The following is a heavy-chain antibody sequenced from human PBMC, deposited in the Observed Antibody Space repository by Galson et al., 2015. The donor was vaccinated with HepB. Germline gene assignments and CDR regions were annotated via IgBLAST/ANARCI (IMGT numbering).Heavy chain of an antibody. CDR3: ARDRIHLQKDAFDI. V-gene: IGHV3-21*01. D-gene: IGHD5-18*01. CDR1: GFSFIIYS. CDR2: ISTTSSYI. J-gene: IGHJ3*02. Sequence: SLRLSRAASGFSFIIYSLNRVRPAPGKGLEWVSSISTTSSYISYADSVKGRFTISRDNANNSLYLQMNSLRADDTAVYYCARDRIHLQKDAFDIWGQGTMVTVSS.